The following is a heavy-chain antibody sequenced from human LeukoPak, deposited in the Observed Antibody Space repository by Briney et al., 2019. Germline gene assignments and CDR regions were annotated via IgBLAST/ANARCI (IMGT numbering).Heavy chain of an antibody. J-gene: IGHJ4*02. CDR3: AKYIRDSGTYYLDY. D-gene: IGHD2-21*01. V-gene: IGHV4-59*01. Sequence: SETLSLTCSVCGGAISGYYWSWIRQPPGKGLAWIGYIYYSGSTNYNPSLESRVTMSVDTSKNQLSLRLSSVTAADTAMYYCAKYIRDSGTYYLDYWGQGTLVTVSS. CDR2: IYYSGST. CDR1: GGAISGYY.